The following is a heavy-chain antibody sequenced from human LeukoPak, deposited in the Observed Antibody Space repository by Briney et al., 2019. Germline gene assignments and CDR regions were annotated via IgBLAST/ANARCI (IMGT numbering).Heavy chain of an antibody. V-gene: IGHV3-30*04. D-gene: IGHD2-8*01. CDR1: GFTFTSSS. CDR2: ISYDIYSK. Sequence: PGGSLRLSCAASGFTFTSSSMHWVRQAPGKGLEWVAVISYDIYSKYYADSVRGRFTISRDNSENTLYLQMNSLRGEDTAVYYCARDVWSVRSYFDYWGQGTLVTVSS. J-gene: IGHJ4*02. CDR3: ARDVWSVRSYFDY.